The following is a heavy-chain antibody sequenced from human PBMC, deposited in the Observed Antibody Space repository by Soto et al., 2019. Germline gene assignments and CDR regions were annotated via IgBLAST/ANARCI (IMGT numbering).Heavy chain of an antibody. D-gene: IGHD3-22*01. V-gene: IGHV1-69*06. J-gene: IGHJ3*02. Sequence: QVQLVQSGAEVKKPGSSVKVSCKASGGTFSSYAISWVRQAPGQGLEWMGGIIPIFGTANYAQKFQGRVTITVDKSTSTAYMELSSLISEDTAVYYCAKVTMRVGGEDQNDFDSWGQGTMVTVAS. CDR1: GGTFSSYA. CDR2: IIPIFGTA. CDR3: AKVTMRVGGEDQNDFDS.